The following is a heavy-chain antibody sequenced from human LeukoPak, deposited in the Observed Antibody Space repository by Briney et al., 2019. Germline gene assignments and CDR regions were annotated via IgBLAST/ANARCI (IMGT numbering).Heavy chain of an antibody. D-gene: IGHD6-6*01. CDR2: INPKSGGT. CDR3: ATEDSSLSSPRGSLDP. V-gene: IGHV1-2*02. Sequence: GASVKVSRKASGYTFTGYYMHWVRQAPGQGLEWMGWINPKSGGTNYAQKFQGRVTMTRDTSISTAYMELSRLRSDDTAVYYCATEDSSLSSPRGSLDPCGERTLVTVSS. J-gene: IGHJ5*02. CDR1: GYTFTGYY.